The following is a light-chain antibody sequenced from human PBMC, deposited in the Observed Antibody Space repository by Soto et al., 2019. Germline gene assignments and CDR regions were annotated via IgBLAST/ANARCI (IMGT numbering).Light chain of an antibody. V-gene: IGKV3-20*01. CDR3: QRYGGSPQT. Sequence: EIVLTQSPGTLSLFPGERATLSCRASQSVRSAYLAWYQQKPGQAPRLLLYGASSRATGVPDRFSGSGSGTDFNLTMRRLEPEDFALCYCQRYGGSPQTFGPGTKVEI. J-gene: IGKJ1*01. CDR1: QSVRSAY. CDR2: GAS.